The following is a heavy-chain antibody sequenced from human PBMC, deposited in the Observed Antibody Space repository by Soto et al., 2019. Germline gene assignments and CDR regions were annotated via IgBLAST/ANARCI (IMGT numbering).Heavy chain of an antibody. CDR2: IVGGSGNT. CDR3: AARRSGLYAMDV. Sequence: MQLVQSGPEVKKPGTSVKVSCKASGFTFSTSAVQWVRQARGQRPEWMGWIVGGSGNTNYAQNSQERVIITRDMSKSTVYMALSSLRSHDTAVYFCAARRSGLYAMDVWGQGTTVTVSS. D-gene: IGHD1-26*01. CDR1: GFTFSTSA. V-gene: IGHV1-58*01. J-gene: IGHJ6*02.